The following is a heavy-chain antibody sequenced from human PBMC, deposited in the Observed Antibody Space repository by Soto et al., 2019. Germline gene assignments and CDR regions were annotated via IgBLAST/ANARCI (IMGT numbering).Heavy chain of an antibody. CDR2: IYHSGST. J-gene: IGHJ6*02. Sequence: SETLSLTCAVSGGSISSSNWWSWVRQPPGKGLEWIGEIYHSGSTNYNPSLKSRVTISVDKSKNQFSLKLSSVTAAGTAVYYCARGGAARVLGNYYYYGMDVWGQGTTVTVSS. V-gene: IGHV4-4*02. CDR1: GGSISSSNW. D-gene: IGHD6-6*01. CDR3: ARGGAARVLGNYYYYGMDV.